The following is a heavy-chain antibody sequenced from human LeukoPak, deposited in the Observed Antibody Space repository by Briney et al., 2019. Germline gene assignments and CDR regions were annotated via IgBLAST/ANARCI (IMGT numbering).Heavy chain of an antibody. CDR1: GLTFSSYG. CDR2: IYDNNST. Sequence: PGRSLRLSCAASGLTFSSYGMHWVRQAPGKGLEWVSIIYDNNSTYYADSVKGRFTISRGNSKNTLYLQMNSLRAEDTAVYYCARRLDYSAGTFDYWGQGTLVTVSS. V-gene: IGHV3-53*01. CDR3: ARRLDYSAGTFDY. D-gene: IGHD3-16*01. J-gene: IGHJ4*02.